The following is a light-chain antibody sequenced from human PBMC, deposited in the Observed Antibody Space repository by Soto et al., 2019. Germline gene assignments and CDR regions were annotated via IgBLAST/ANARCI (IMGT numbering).Light chain of an antibody. CDR2: GAS. J-gene: IGKJ5*01. CDR1: QSVSGN. CDR3: QQYNNWLIT. Sequence: EIVMTQSPATLSVSPVERATLSCRASQSVSGNLAWYQQKPGQAPSLLIYGASTRATGLPARFSGSGSGTEFTLTISSLQSEDFAVYYCQQYNNWLITFGQGTRLEIK. V-gene: IGKV3-15*01.